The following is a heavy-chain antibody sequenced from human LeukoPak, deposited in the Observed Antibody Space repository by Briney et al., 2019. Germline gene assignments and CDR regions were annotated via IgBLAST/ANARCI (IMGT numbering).Heavy chain of an antibody. Sequence: GGSLRLSCAASGFTFSNYAMSWVRQAPGKGLEWVLGISGRDDDTYDADSVKGRFTISRDNSKNTRYLQMNNLRVEDTAVYYCVKDGSDYYYDSRGYYYYYYGMDVWGQGTTVTVSS. J-gene: IGHJ6*02. V-gene: IGHV3-23*01. CDR2: ISGRDDDT. CDR1: GFTFSNYA. CDR3: VKDGSDYYYDSRGYYYYYYGMDV. D-gene: IGHD3-22*01.